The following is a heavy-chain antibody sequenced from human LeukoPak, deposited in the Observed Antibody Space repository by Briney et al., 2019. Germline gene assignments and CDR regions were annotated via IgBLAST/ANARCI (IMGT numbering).Heavy chain of an antibody. CDR3: ATDCSGGSCYLGTFDI. Sequence: ASVKVSCKASGYTFTSYDINWVRRATGQGLEWMGWMNPNSGNTGYAQKFQGRVTMTEDTSTDTAYMELSSLRSEDTAVYYCATDCSGGSCYLGTFDIWGQGTMVTVSS. J-gene: IGHJ3*02. D-gene: IGHD2-15*01. V-gene: IGHV1-8*01. CDR2: MNPNSGNT. CDR1: GYTFTSYD.